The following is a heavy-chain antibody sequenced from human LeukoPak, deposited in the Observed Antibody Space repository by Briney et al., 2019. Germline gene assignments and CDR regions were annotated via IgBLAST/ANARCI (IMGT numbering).Heavy chain of an antibody. CDR3: ARWLRGFGELLPDYYYGMDV. CDR1: GFTFSDYY. V-gene: IGHV3-11*01. CDR2: ISSSGSTI. Sequence: GGSLRLSCAASGFTFSDYYMSWIRQAPGKGLEWVSYISSSGSTIYYADSVKGRFTISRDNAKNSLYLQMNSLRAEDTAVYYCARWLRGFGELLPDYYYGMDVWGQGTTVTVSS. J-gene: IGHJ6*02. D-gene: IGHD3-10*01.